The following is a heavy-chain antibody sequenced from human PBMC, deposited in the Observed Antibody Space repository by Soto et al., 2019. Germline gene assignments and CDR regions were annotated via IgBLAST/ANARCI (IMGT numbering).Heavy chain of an antibody. D-gene: IGHD3-16*02. CDR2: ITGSGNII. V-gene: IGHV3-21*04. Sequence: PGGSLRLSCAVSGFTFSSHAMSWVRQAPGKGLECVSSITGSGNIIYYADSVKGRFTISRDNAKNSLYLQMNSLRAEDTAVYYCARGLGGVIHFGFDYWGQGTLVTVSS. CDR1: GFTFSSHA. J-gene: IGHJ4*02. CDR3: ARGLGGVIHFGFDY.